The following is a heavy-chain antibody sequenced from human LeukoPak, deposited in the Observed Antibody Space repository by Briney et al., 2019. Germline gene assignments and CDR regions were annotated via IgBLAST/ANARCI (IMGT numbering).Heavy chain of an antibody. Sequence: PGGSLRLSCAASRFTFSSYAMSWVRQAPGRGLERVSTICGTGDRTYYADSVKGRFTISRDHSMDTLFLQMNSLKAEDTAVYYCAKDPVVYHGGSGWHYFDYWGQGTLVTVSS. D-gene: IGHD6-19*01. CDR3: AKDPVVYHGGSGWHYFDY. J-gene: IGHJ4*02. CDR2: ICGTGDRT. V-gene: IGHV3-23*01. CDR1: RFTFSSYA.